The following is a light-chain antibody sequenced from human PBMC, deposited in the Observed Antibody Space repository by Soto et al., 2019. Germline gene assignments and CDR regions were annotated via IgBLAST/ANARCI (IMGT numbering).Light chain of an antibody. CDR3: CSYEGSSPFYV. Sequence: QSALTQPASVSGSPGQSITISCTGTSIDVGSYNLVSWYQQHPGKAPKLMIYEVSKRPSGVSNRFSGSKSGNTASLTISGLQAEDEADYYCCSYEGSSPFYVFGTGTKVTV. CDR2: EVS. J-gene: IGLJ1*01. V-gene: IGLV2-23*02. CDR1: SIDVGSYNL.